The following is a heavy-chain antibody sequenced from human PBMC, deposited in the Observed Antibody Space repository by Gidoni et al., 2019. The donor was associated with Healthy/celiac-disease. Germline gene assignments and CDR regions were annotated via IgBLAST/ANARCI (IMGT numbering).Heavy chain of an antibody. CDR3: AREGSAAGDAFDI. Sequence: ISYDGSNKYYADSVKGRFTISRDNSKNTLYLQMNSLRAEDTAVYYCAREGSAAGDAFDIWGQGTMVTVSS. CDR2: ISYDGSNK. J-gene: IGHJ3*02. V-gene: IGHV3-30-3*01.